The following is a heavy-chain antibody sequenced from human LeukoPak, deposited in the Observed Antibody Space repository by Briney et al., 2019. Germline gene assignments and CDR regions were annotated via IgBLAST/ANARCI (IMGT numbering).Heavy chain of an antibody. CDR2: ISGDGRAT. CDR1: GFIFTDYW. D-gene: IGHD3-10*02. CDR3: ARLYVPEEHNPAWYEAH. V-gene: IGHV3-74*01. J-gene: IGHJ4*02. Sequence: GGSLRLSCAASGFIFTDYWMHWVRQGPGKELMWVARISGDGRATTYADSVKGRFTISRDNAMSTAFLQMKSLRAEDTGIYYCARLYVPEEHNPAWYEAHWGQGILVTVSS.